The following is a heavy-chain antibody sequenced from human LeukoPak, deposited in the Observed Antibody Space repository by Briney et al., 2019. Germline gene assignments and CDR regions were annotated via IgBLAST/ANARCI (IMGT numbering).Heavy chain of an antibody. Sequence: GASVKVSCKASGYAFTDYYTHWVRQAPGQGLEWMGWINPNSGGTNYAQKFQGRVTMTRDTSIRTAYMELSRLRSDDTAVYYCAIEFATVVVSAVISAFDIWGQGTMVTVSS. CDR3: AIEFATVVVSAVISAFDI. V-gene: IGHV1-2*02. CDR1: GYAFTDYY. J-gene: IGHJ3*02. D-gene: IGHD2-2*02. CDR2: INPNSGGT.